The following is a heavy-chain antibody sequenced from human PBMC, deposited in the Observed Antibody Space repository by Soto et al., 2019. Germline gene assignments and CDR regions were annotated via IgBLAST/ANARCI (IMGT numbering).Heavy chain of an antibody. CDR2: LSDSVGTT. V-gene: IGHV3-23*01. J-gene: IGHJ4*02. Sequence: GSLRLSCAVSGFSFGTYTVNWVRQAPGMGLEWVSGLSDSVGTTHYAYSVKGRFTISRDNSKKTLYLEMNSLRAEDTAVYYCARAGGTTVTGLWHFDSWGQGTLVTVSS. CDR1: GFSFGTYT. CDR3: ARAGGTTVTGLWHFDS. D-gene: IGHD4-17*01.